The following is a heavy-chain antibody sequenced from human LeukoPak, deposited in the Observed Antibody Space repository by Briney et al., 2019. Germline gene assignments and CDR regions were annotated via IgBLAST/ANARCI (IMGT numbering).Heavy chain of an antibody. V-gene: IGHV4-59*01. CDR1: GGSINNYY. Sequence: SETLSLTCTVSGGSINNYYWSWIRQPPGKGLEWIGYIYYRGSTNYNPSLKSRVTFLVDTSKNQFSLKLNSVTAADTAVYYCARGGDYGDLRYFDYWGQGTLVTVSS. CDR2: IYYRGST. D-gene: IGHD4-17*01. J-gene: IGHJ4*02. CDR3: ARGGDYGDLRYFDY.